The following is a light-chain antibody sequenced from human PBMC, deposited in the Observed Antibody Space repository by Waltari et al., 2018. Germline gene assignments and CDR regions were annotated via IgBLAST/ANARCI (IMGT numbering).Light chain of an antibody. CDR3: QHYVRLPAT. CDR2: GTS. J-gene: IGKJ1*01. Sequence: DIVLTPSPGTLYLSPGERTTLFCRASQSVGRTLAWYQQKPGQAPRLLIYGTSSRATDIPDRFSGSVSGTDFSLTINRLEPEDFAVYYCQHYVRLPATFGQGTKVEIK. CDR1: QSVGRT. V-gene: IGKV3-20*01.